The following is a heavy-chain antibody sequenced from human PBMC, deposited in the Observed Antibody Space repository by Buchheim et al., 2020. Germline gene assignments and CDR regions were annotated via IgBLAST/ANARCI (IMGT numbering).Heavy chain of an antibody. D-gene: IGHD2-8*01. J-gene: IGHJ5*02. V-gene: IGHV4-30-4*07. CDR2: IYYSGST. CDR3: ASGDCTNGVCPSNWFDP. CDR1: GGSISSGGYS. Sequence: QVQLQESGPGLVKPSQTLSLTCAVSGGSISSGGYSWSWIRQPPGKGLEWIGYIYYSGSTYYNPSLKSRVTISVDTSKNQFSLKLSSVTAADTAVYYCASGDCTNGVCPSNWFDPWGQGTL.